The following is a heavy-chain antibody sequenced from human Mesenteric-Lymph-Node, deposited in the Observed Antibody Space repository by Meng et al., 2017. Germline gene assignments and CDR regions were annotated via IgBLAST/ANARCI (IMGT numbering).Heavy chain of an antibody. CDR1: GFTFSSYE. V-gene: IGHV3-23*01. Sequence: GESLKISCAASGFTFSSYEMNWVRQAPGEGLQWVSSIGGSGRDAYYTGSVKGRFTISRDNSKNTLYLQMNTLRAEDTAVYYCAKALDSGGYYFERGSDYWGQGTLVTVSS. J-gene: IGHJ4*02. CDR3: AKALDSGGYYFERGSDY. D-gene: IGHD3-22*01. CDR2: IGGSGRDA.